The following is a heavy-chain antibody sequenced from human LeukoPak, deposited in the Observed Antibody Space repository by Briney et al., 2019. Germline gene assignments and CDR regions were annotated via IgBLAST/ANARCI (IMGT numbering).Heavy chain of an antibody. CDR2: IIPMFGTA. D-gene: IGHD1-26*01. V-gene: IGHV1-69*05. Sequence: SVEVSCKASGGTFSSYAISWVRQAPGQGLEWMGGIIPMFGTANYAQKFQGRVTITTEESTSTAYMKLSSLGSEDTAMYYCARVFARGGEISLSYYYYWGQGAMVSVSS. J-gene: IGHJ4*02. CDR1: GGTFSSYA. CDR3: ARVFARGGEISLSYYYY.